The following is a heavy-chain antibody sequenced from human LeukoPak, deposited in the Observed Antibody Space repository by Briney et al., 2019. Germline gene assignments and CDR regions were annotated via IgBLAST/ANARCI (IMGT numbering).Heavy chain of an antibody. J-gene: IGHJ4*02. CDR1: GYTLSDYQ. D-gene: IGHD5-12*01. Sequence: PGGSLRLSCAASGYTLSDYQISWLPHAPGKRLERASYIRSSGIDTYYADSVRGRFTSSRDNTKNAMYLQMNSLRADDTAVYYCARRGANSGHTFDYWGEGTLVSVSS. V-gene: IGHV3-11*01. CDR3: ARRGANSGHTFDY. CDR2: IRSSGIDT.